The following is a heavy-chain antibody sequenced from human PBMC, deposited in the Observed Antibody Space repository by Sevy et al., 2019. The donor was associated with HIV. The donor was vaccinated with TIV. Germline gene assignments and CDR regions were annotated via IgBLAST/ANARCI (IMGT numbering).Heavy chain of an antibody. CDR1: GFTFSSYS. CDR2: ISSSSSYI. D-gene: IGHD2-2*01. J-gene: IGHJ3*02. Sequence: GGSLRLSCAASGFTFSSYSMNWVRQAPGKGLEWVSSISSSSSYIYYADSVKGRFTISRDNAKNSLYLQMNSLRAEDTAVYDCARDMKSYAAFDIWGQGTMVIVSS. CDR3: ARDMKSYAAFDI. V-gene: IGHV3-21*01.